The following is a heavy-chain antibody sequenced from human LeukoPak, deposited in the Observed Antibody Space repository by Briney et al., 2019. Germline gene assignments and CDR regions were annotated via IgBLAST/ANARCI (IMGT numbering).Heavy chain of an antibody. CDR1: GASISSYY. J-gene: IGHJ4*02. CDR2: IHTSGST. CDR3: ARDSGYGSGSYIPVGDY. D-gene: IGHD3-10*01. Sequence: SSETLSLTCTVSGASISSYYWTWIRQPAGKGPEWIGRIHTSGSTNYNPSLKSRVTISVDTSKNQFSLKLSSVTAADTAVYYCARDSGYGSGSYIPVGDYWGQGTLVTVSS. V-gene: IGHV4-4*07.